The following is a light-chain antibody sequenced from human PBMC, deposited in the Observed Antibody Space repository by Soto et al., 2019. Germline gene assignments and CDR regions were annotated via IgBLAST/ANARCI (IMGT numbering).Light chain of an antibody. CDR3: QHYKTYST. CDR2: KAS. V-gene: IGKV1-5*03. J-gene: IGKJ1*01. Sequence: DIQMTQSPSTLSASVGDRVTITCRASQSIGSWLAWYQQRPWKAPKLLIYKASTLGSAVPSRFSGSGSGTEFTLTIRSLQPDDFATYYCQHYKTYSTFGQGTKVEIE. CDR1: QSIGSW.